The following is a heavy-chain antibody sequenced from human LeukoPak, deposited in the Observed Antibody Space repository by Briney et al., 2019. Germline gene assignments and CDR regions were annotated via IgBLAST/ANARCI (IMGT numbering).Heavy chain of an antibody. CDR2: IIPIFGTA. Sequence: ASVKVSCKASGGTFSSYAISWVRQAPGQGLEWMGGIIPIFGTANYAQKFQGRVTITADESTSTANMELSSLRSEDTAVYYCAREGPTHDYGDPWGHYFDYWGQGTLVTVSS. D-gene: IGHD4-17*01. CDR1: GGTFSSYA. V-gene: IGHV1-69*13. CDR3: AREGPTHDYGDPWGHYFDY. J-gene: IGHJ4*02.